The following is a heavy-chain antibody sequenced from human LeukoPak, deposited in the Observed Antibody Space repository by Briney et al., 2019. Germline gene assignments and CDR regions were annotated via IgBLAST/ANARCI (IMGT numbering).Heavy chain of an antibody. Sequence: SETLSLTCTVSGGSISSYYWSWIRQPPGKGLEWIGYIYYSGSTNYNPSLKSRVTISVDTSKNQFSLKLSSVTAADTAVYYCARHTAGSGIAARPDYWGRGTLVTVSS. CDR1: GGSISSYY. D-gene: IGHD6-6*01. CDR3: ARHTAGSGIAARPDY. CDR2: IYYSGST. V-gene: IGHV4-59*08. J-gene: IGHJ4*02.